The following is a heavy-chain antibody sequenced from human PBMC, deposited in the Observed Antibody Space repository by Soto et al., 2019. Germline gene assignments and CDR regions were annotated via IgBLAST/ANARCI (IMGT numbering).Heavy chain of an antibody. CDR1: GFTFSTYW. Sequence: EVQLVESGGGLVQPGGSLRLSCAASGFTFSTYWMHWVRQAPGKGLVWVSRIKSDGSVTSYADSVKGRFTISRDNAKNTLYLRMNSLRAEDTAVYYCARDLNEYSSGWGDYWGQGTLVTVSS. J-gene: IGHJ4*02. D-gene: IGHD6-19*01. CDR3: ARDLNEYSSGWGDY. CDR2: IKSDGSVT. V-gene: IGHV3-74*01.